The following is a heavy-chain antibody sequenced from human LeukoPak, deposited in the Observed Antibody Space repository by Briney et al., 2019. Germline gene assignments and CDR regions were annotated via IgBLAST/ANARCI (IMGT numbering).Heavy chain of an antibody. J-gene: IGHJ3*02. CDR1: GGTFSSYA. D-gene: IGHD3-10*01. V-gene: IGHV1-69*05. Sequence: SVKVSCKASGGTFSSYAISWVRQAPGQGLEWMGGIIPIFGTANYAQKFQGRVTITTDESTSTAYMELRSLRSDDTAVYYCARPLTYYYGSGSYYLGAFDIWGQGTMVTVSS. CDR2: IIPIFGTA. CDR3: ARPLTYYYGSGSYYLGAFDI.